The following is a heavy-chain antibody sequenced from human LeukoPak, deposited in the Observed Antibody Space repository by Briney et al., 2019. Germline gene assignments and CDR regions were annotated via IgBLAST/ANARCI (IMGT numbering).Heavy chain of an antibody. V-gene: IGHV3-30*04. Sequence: PGGSLRLSCAASGFTFSSYVMHWVRQAPGKGLEWVAIISYDGSNEYYADSVKGRFTISRDNSKNTLYLQMNSLRAADTAVYYCARDPLAYCGGDCSSDFDYWGQGTLVTVSS. J-gene: IGHJ4*02. D-gene: IGHD2-21*02. CDR3: ARDPLAYCGGDCSSDFDY. CDR1: GFTFSSYV. CDR2: ISYDGSNE.